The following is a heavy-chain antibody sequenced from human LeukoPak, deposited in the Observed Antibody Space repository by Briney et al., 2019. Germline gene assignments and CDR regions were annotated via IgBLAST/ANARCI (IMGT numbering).Heavy chain of an antibody. V-gene: IGHV4-39*01. J-gene: IGHJ5*02. CDR2: IYYSGST. Sequence: SETLSLTCTVSGGSISSSSYYWGWIRPPPGKGLAWIGSIYYSGSTYYNPSLKSRVTISVDTSKNQFSLKLSSVTAADTAVYYCARHRNPLYYDSSGYYLGVGWFDPWGQGTLVTVSS. CDR3: ARHRNPLYYDSSGYYLGVGWFDP. CDR1: GGSISSSSYY. D-gene: IGHD3-22*01.